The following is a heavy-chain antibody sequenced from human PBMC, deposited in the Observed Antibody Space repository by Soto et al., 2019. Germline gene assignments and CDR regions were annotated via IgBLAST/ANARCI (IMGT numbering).Heavy chain of an antibody. D-gene: IGHD2-15*01. Sequence: SETLSLTYVVSGGSIISTNWWTWVRQTPGKGLEWIGEVYHTGSTKYNPSLKNRVTISLGKSNNQFSLNLKSVTAADTAVYYCATLPPRIVVTVLPIPSWGQGTLVTVS. J-gene: IGHJ4*02. V-gene: IGHV4-4*02. CDR2: VYHTGST. CDR1: GGSIISTNW. CDR3: ATLPPRIVVTVLPIPS.